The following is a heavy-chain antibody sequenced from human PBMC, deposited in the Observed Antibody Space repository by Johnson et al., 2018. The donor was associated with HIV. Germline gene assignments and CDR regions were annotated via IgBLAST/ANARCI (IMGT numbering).Heavy chain of an antibody. D-gene: IGHD3-10*01. CDR2: ISGSGGST. Sequence: VQWVESGGGLVQPGGSLRRSCAASGFTFTYYAMRWVRQAPGKGLEWVSGISGSGGSTYYADSVKGRFTISRDNSKNTLYLQMNSLRVEDTAVYYCASEVRGVLDIWGQGTMVTVAS. V-gene: IGHV3-23*04. CDR1: GFTFTYYA. J-gene: IGHJ3*02. CDR3: ASEVRGVLDI.